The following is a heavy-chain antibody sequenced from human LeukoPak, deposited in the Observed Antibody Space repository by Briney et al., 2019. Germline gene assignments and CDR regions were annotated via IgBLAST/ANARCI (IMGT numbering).Heavy chain of an antibody. Sequence: PGGSLRLSCAASGFTFSSYAMSWVRQAPGKGLEWVSAISGSGGSTYYADSVKGRFTISRDNSKNMLYLQMNSLRAEDTAVYYCAKDSGDFWSGPLFDYWGQGTLVTVSS. CDR1: GFTFSSYA. CDR2: ISGSGGST. CDR3: AKDSGDFWSGPLFDY. D-gene: IGHD3-3*01. J-gene: IGHJ4*02. V-gene: IGHV3-23*01.